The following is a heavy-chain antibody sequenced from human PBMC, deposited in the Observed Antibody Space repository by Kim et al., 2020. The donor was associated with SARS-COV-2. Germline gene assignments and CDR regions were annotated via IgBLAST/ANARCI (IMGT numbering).Heavy chain of an antibody. V-gene: IGHV4-31*03. CDR2: IYYSGST. D-gene: IGHD2-21*01. J-gene: IGHJ4*02. Sequence: SETLSLTCTVSGDSISSGGYYWSWIRQHPGKGLEWIGYIYYSGSTYYNPSLKSRLTISVDTSKNQFSLRLSSVTAADTALYYCASGGDGYYFDYWGQGTLVTVSS. CDR1: GDSISSGGYY. CDR3: ASGGDGYYFDY.